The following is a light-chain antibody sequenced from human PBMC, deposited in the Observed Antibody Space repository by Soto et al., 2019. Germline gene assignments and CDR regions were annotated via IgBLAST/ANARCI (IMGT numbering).Light chain of an antibody. CDR3: QQYNSYPS. Sequence: DIQMTQSPSTLSASVGDRVTITCRASQSISSWLAWYQQKPGKAPKLLIYKASSLESGVPSRFSRSGSGTEFTLTISILQTDDFATYYCQQYNSYPSFGGGTKVEIK. CDR2: KAS. J-gene: IGKJ4*01. V-gene: IGKV1-5*03. CDR1: QSISSW.